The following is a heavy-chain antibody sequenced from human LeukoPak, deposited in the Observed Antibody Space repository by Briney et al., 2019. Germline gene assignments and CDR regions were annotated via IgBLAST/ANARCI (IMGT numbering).Heavy chain of an antibody. V-gene: IGHV3-30*18. CDR1: GFTFSTYG. Sequence: SGGSLRLSCAATGFTFSTYGMHWVRKAPGKGLEWVAAISNDGNKKYYADSVKGRFTTSRDNPKNTLFLQMNSLRAEDTAVYYCAKEGWDKSYWYGRIDYWGQGTLVTVSS. D-gene: IGHD1-26*01. CDR3: AKEGWDKSYWYGRIDY. J-gene: IGHJ4*02. CDR2: ISNDGNKK.